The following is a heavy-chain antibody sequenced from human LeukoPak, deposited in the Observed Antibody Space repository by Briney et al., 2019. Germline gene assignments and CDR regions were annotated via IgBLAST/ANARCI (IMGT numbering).Heavy chain of an antibody. V-gene: IGHV1-46*01. D-gene: IGHD2-15*01. Sequence: ASMKVSCKPYGYTFTSYYMDWVRQPHGHGIEWMGTINNSGGTTSYAQNFQGRVTMTRDTSTSTVYMERSSLRSEDTAVYCCARGPYCSGGSCYHFDYWGQGTLVTVSS. CDR3: ARGPYCSGGSCYHFDY. CDR2: INNSGGTT. J-gene: IGHJ4*02. CDR1: GYTFTSYY.